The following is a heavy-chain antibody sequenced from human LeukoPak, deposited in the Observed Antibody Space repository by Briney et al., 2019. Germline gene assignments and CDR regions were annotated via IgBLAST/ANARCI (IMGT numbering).Heavy chain of an antibody. Sequence: SGTLSLTCAVYGGSFSGYYWSWIRQPPGKGLEWIGEINRSGSTNYNPSLKSRVTISVDTSKNQFSLKLSSVTAADTAVYYCARGMVRGKYYYYGMDVWGKGTTVTVSS. J-gene: IGHJ6*04. CDR2: INRSGST. CDR3: ARGMVRGKYYYYGMDV. D-gene: IGHD3-10*01. V-gene: IGHV4-34*01. CDR1: GGSFSGYY.